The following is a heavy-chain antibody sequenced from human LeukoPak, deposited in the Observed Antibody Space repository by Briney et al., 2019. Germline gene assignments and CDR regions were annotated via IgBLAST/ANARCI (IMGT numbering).Heavy chain of an antibody. Sequence: PSQTLSLTCTVSGGSVSGYYWNWIRHPPGKGLEWIGFIHYSGLTVYSPSLQSRVTMSVDTSRNQFSLELRSVSAADTALYYCAREPPEDEWNPFDYWGQGTLVTVSS. V-gene: IGHV4-59*02. CDR1: GGSVSGYY. D-gene: IGHD1-1*01. CDR2: IHYSGLT. J-gene: IGHJ4*02. CDR3: AREPPEDEWNPFDY.